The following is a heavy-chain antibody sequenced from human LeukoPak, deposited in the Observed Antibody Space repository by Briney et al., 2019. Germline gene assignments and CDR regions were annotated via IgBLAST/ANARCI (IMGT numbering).Heavy chain of an antibody. Sequence: SGGSLRLSCATSGFIFSNYWMSWVRQAPGKGLEWVANIKQDGSETYYVDSVKGRFTISRDDAKNSLYLQMNSLRAEDTAVYYCARASITMVRGVRNYYYYMDVWGKGTTVTISS. CDR3: ARASITMVRGVRNYYYYMDV. CDR1: GFIFSNYW. J-gene: IGHJ6*03. V-gene: IGHV3-7*01. D-gene: IGHD3-10*01. CDR2: IKQDGSET.